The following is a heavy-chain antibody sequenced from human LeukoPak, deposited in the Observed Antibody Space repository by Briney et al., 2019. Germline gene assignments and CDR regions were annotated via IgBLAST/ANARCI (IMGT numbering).Heavy chain of an antibody. J-gene: IGHJ4*02. D-gene: IGHD1-26*01. Sequence: SETLSLTCTVSGRSISSGSYYWSWIRQPAGKELEWIGRIYTSGSTNYNPSLKSRVTISVDTSKNQFSLKLSSVTAADTAVYYCASSSAWDWGQGTLVTVSS. CDR1: GRSISSGSYY. CDR2: IYTSGST. CDR3: ASSSAWD. V-gene: IGHV4-61*02.